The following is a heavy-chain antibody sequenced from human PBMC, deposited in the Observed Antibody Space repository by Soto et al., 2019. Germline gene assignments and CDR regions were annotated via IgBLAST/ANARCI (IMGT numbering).Heavy chain of an antibody. Sequence: SETLSLTCTVPGGSISSSSYYWGWTRKPPGKGLEWIGSIYYSGSTYYNPSLKSRVTIYVDTSKNQFSLQLSSVTAADTAVYYCARHVTPLAYYYYYGMDVWGQGTTVTVSS. J-gene: IGHJ6*02. CDR1: GGSISSSSYY. CDR3: ARHVTPLAYYYYYGMDV. V-gene: IGHV4-39*01. D-gene: IGHD3-16*02. CDR2: IYYSGST.